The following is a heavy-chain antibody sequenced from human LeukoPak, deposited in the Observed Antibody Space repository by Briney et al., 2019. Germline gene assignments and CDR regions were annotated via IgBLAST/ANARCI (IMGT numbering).Heavy chain of an antibody. CDR3: AELGITMIGGV. J-gene: IGHJ6*04. CDR1: GFTFSSYG. D-gene: IGHD3-10*02. V-gene: IGHV3-23*01. Sequence: GGSLRLSCVASGFTFSSYGMTWVRQAPGKGLEWVSGINYSGGSTKYAESVKGRFTISRDNAKNSLYLQMNSLRAEDTAVYYCAELGITMIGGVWGKGTTVTISS. CDR2: INYSGGST.